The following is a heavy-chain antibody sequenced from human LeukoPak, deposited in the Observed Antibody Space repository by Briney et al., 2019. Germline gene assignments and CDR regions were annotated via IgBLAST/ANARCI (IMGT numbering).Heavy chain of an antibody. CDR2: ISSSSSYI. V-gene: IGHV3-21*01. D-gene: IGHD5-18*01. Sequence: PGGSLRLSCAASGFTFSSYSMNWVRQAPGKGLEWVSSISSSSSYIYYADSVKGRFTISRDNAKNSLYLQMNSLRAEDTAVYYCARGGYSYGDPFDYWGQGTLVTVSS. J-gene: IGHJ4*02. CDR3: ARGGYSYGDPFDY. CDR1: GFTFSSYS.